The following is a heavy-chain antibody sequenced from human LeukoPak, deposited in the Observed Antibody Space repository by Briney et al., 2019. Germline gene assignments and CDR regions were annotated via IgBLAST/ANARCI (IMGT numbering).Heavy chain of an antibody. CDR2: IYYSGST. CDR1: GGSISSYY. D-gene: IGHD6-13*01. J-gene: IGHJ3*01. V-gene: IGHV4-59*01. CDR3: ARESQGNAFDL. Sequence: PSETLSLTCTVSGGSISSYYWSWIRQPPGKGLEWIGYIYYSGSTNYNPSLKRRVTISVDTSKNQFSLKLSSVTAADTAVYYCARESQGNAFDLWGRGTMVTVSS.